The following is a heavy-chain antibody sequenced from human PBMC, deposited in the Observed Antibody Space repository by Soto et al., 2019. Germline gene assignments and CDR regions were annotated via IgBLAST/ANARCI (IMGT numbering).Heavy chain of an antibody. V-gene: IGHV4-59*01. D-gene: IGHD6-25*01. Sequence: QVQLQESGPGLVKPSETLSLTCTVSGGSISSYYWSWIRQPPGKGLEWIGYIYYSGSTNYNPSLKSRVTISVDTSKNQFSLKLSSVTAADTAVYYCARVGVAAYYYYYGMDVWGQGTTVTVSS. CDR2: IYYSGST. J-gene: IGHJ6*02. CDR3: ARVGVAAYYYYYGMDV. CDR1: GGSISSYY.